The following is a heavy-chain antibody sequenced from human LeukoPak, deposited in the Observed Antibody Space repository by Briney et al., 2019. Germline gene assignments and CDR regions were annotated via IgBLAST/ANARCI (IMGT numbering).Heavy chain of an antibody. CDR2: ISAYNGNT. Sequence: GASVKVSCKASGYTFTSYGISWVRQAPGEGLEWMGWISAYNGNTNYAQKFQGRVTITADKSTSTAYMELSSLRSEDTAMYYCARGGNRYQNWFDPWGQGTLVTVSS. CDR3: ARGGNRYQNWFDP. CDR1: GYTFTSYG. V-gene: IGHV1-18*01. D-gene: IGHD2-2*01. J-gene: IGHJ5*02.